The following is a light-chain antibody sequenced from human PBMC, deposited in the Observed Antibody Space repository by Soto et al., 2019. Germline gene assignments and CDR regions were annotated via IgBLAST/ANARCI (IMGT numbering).Light chain of an antibody. J-gene: IGKJ5*01. Sequence: MVLKQSPGPVSLSPGARATLSCRASQSVSSSYLAWYQQKPGQAPRLLIYGASSRATGIPDRFSGSGSGTDFTLTISRLEPEDFAVYYCQQYGSSPITVGQGTRLEIK. V-gene: IGKV3-20*01. CDR3: QQYGSSPIT. CDR1: QSVSSSY. CDR2: GAS.